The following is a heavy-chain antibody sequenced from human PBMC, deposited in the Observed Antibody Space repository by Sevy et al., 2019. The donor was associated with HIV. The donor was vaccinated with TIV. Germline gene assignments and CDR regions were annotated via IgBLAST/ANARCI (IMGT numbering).Heavy chain of an antibody. V-gene: IGHV3-48*03. CDR3: VRVGIETAFYGMDV. Sequence: GESLKISRAVSGFTFSSYEMNWVRQAPGKGLEWVSYIGSLGSPINYADSVKGRITISRDNAKNSLYLQMNSLRAEDTAVYYCVRVGIETAFYGMDVWGQGTTVTVSS. CDR1: GFTFSSYE. CDR2: IGSLGSPI. J-gene: IGHJ6*02.